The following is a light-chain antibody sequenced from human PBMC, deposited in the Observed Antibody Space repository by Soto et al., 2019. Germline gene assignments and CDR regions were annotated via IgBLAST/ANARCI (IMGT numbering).Light chain of an antibody. CDR3: QQLVNSIT. V-gene: IGKV3-15*01. J-gene: IGKJ5*01. CDR2: GSF. CDR1: QSVDNN. Sequence: EIVMTQSPVTLSASPGESATLSCRASQSVDNNVAWYQQKPGQAPRLLIVGSFARATGIPARFSGSGSGSEFTLTISGLQSEDFAVYYCQQLVNSITFGQGTRLEIK.